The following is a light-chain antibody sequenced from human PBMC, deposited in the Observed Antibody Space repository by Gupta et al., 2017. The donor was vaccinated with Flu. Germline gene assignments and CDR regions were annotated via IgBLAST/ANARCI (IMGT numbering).Light chain of an antibody. CDR2: WGS. V-gene: IGKV2-28*01. CDR1: QSLLHSNGYNY. CDR3: MQDLQTPYS. J-gene: IGKJ2*03. Sequence: DIVMTQSPLSLTVTPGETASISCRSSQSLLHSNGYNYLDWYLQKPGQSPQLLIYWGSNRAYGVPDRFSGSGSGTDFTLKISRGEAEDVGVYYCMQDLQTPYSFGQGTKLEIK.